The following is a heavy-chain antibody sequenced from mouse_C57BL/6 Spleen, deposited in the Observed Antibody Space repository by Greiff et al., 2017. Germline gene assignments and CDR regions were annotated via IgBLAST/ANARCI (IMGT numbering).Heavy chain of an antibody. V-gene: IGHV5-6*01. CDR3: ARHPDSSGYYAMDY. CDR1: GFTFSSYG. D-gene: IGHD3-2*02. CDR2: ISSGGSYT. Sequence: EVKLQESGGDLVKPGGSLKLSCAASGFTFSSYGMSWVRQTPDKRLEWVATISSGGSYTYYPDSVKGRFTISRDNAKNTLYLQMSSLKSEDTAMYYCARHPDSSGYYAMDYWGQGTSVTVSS. J-gene: IGHJ4*01.